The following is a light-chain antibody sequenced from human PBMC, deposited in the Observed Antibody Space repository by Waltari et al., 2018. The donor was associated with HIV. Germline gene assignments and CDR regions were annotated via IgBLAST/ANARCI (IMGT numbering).Light chain of an antibody. V-gene: IGLV2-14*01. CDR2: EVS. J-gene: IGLJ2*01. CDR1: SSDVGGYNL. Sequence: QPAPTQPASVSGSPGQSITISCTGPSSDVGGYNLVSLYQQHPGKAPKLMIYEVSKRPSGVSNRFSGSKSGNTASLTISGLQAEDEADYSCSSYTSSSTVVFGGVTKLTVL. CDR3: SSYTSSSTVV.